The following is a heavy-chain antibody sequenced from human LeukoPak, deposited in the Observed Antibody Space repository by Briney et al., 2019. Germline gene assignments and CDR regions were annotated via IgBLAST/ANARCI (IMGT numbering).Heavy chain of an antibody. CDR2: INHSGST. CDR1: GGSFSGYY. Sequence: PSETLSLTCAVYGGSFSGYYWSWIRQPPGRGLEWIGEINHSGSTNYNPSPKSRVTISVDTSKNQFSLKLSSVTAADTAVYYCAGSPLRFLEWSAVYWGQGTLVTVSS. V-gene: IGHV4-34*01. D-gene: IGHD3-3*01. J-gene: IGHJ4*02. CDR3: AGSPLRFLEWSAVY.